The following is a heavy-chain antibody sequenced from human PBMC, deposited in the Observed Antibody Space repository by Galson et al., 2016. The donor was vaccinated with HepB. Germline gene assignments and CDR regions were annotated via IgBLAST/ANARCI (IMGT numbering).Heavy chain of an antibody. CDR1: GYTFTSYY. CDR2: INPSGSST. V-gene: IGHV1-46*01. CDR3: ARDNLLRFLEWSNYYYYYGMDV. D-gene: IGHD3-3*01. J-gene: IGHJ6*02. Sequence: SVKVSCKASGYTFTSYYMHWVRQAPGQGLEWMGIINPSGSSTSYARKFQGRVTMTRDTSTSTVYMELSSLRSEDTAVYYCARDNLLRFLEWSNYYYYYGMDVWGQGTTVTVSS.